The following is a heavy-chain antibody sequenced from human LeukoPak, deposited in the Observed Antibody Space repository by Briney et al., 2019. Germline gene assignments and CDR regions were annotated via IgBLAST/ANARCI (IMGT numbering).Heavy chain of an antibody. D-gene: IGHD2-15*01. V-gene: IGHV5-51*01. J-gene: IGHJ5*02. CDR1: GYSFISYW. Sequence: GESLKISCQGSGYSFISYWIGWVRQMPGKAPEWMGVIYPGDSDTRYRPPFQGQVTMSADKSTNTAYLQWRSLRASDSAMYYCARQGHIVGGGWFDPWGQGTLVTVSS. CDR3: ARQGHIVGGGWFDP. CDR2: IYPGDSDT.